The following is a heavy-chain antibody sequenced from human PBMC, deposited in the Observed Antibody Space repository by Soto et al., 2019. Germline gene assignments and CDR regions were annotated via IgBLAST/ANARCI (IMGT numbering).Heavy chain of an antibody. CDR1: GGSISSYY. J-gene: IGHJ5*02. CDR3: ARGSGYSGYDGIDP. Sequence: PSETLSLTCTVSGGSISSYYWSWIRQPPGKGLEWVGYIYYSGSTNYNPSLKSRVTISVDTSKNQFSLKLSSVTAADTAVYYCARGSGYSGYDGIDPWGQGTLVTVSS. D-gene: IGHD5-12*01. V-gene: IGHV4-59*01. CDR2: IYYSGST.